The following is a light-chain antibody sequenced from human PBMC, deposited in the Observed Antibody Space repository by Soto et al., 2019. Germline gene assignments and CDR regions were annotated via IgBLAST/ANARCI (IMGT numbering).Light chain of an antibody. CDR1: GSNIGSYS. CDR2: DDN. V-gene: IGLV1-51*01. Sequence: QSVLTQPPSVSAAPGQKVTISCSGSGSNIGSYSVSWYQTLPGTAPKLLIYDDNKRPSGIPDRFSASKSGTSATLGITGLQTGDEADYYCATWDRILSVVIFGGGTKVTVL. J-gene: IGLJ2*01. CDR3: ATWDRILSVVI.